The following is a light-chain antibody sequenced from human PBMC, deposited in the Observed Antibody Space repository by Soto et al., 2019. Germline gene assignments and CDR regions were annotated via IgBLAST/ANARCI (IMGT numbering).Light chain of an antibody. Sequence: EIVLTQSPGTLSLSPGERATLSCRASQRVSTFLAWYQQKPGQTPRLLIYDASSRATGVPARFSGSGSGTDFSFTISSLEPEDFAVYYCQQRSNWPWTFGQGTKVDIK. V-gene: IGKV3-11*01. CDR3: QQRSNWPWT. CDR2: DAS. CDR1: QRVSTF. J-gene: IGKJ1*01.